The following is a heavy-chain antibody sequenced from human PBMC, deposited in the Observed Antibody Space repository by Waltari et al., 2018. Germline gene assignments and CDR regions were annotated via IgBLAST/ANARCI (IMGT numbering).Heavy chain of an antibody. D-gene: IGHD6-19*01. CDR1: GFTVGTYW. CDR2: IQSNARET. CDR3: AREHGAVAGSYFFYGMDV. V-gene: IGHV3-74*01. J-gene: IGHJ6*02. Sequence: EVQLVESGGGLVQPGGSLSLSCAASGFTVGTYWMHWVRQVPGQWLEWVSRIQSNARETNYADSVKGRFTVSRDSARNTLLLQMNSLRVEDTAVYFCAREHGAVAGSYFFYGMDVWGQGTTVIVSS.